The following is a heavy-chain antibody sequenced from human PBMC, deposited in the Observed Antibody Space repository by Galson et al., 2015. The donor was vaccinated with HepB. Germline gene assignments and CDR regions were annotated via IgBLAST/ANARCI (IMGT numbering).Heavy chain of an antibody. CDR3: AGTGDLGDDAFDI. Sequence: TLSLTCTVSGGSISSGSYYWSWIRQPAGKGLEWIGRIYTSGSTNYNPSLKSRVTMSVDTSKNQFSLKLSSVTAADTAVYYCAGTGDLGDDAFDIWGQGTMVTVSS. D-gene: IGHD3-16*01. CDR2: IYTSGST. V-gene: IGHV4-61*02. J-gene: IGHJ3*02. CDR1: GGSISSGSYY.